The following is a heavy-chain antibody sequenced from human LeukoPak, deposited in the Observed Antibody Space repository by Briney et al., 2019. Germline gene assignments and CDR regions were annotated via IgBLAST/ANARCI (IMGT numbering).Heavy chain of an antibody. D-gene: IGHD3-10*01. CDR1: GFSFSNAW. CDR3: TTDLGITMIRGVIVY. CDR2: IKSRTDAGTT. J-gene: IGHJ4*02. Sequence: GGSLRLSRAASGFSFSNAWMTWVRQAPGKGLEWVGRIKSRTDAGTTEYAAPVKGRFTISRDDSKNTLYLQMNSLKIEDTAVYYCTTDLGITMIRGVIVYWGQGTLVTVSS. V-gene: IGHV3-15*01.